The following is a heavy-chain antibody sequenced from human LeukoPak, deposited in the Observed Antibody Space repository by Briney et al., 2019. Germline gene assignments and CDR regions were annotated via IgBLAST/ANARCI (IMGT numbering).Heavy chain of an antibody. J-gene: IGHJ3*02. CDR2: IYSAGSI. CDR3: ARGGRANGVYDAFDI. CDR1: GFTVSSNS. D-gene: IGHD2-8*01. V-gene: IGHV3-53*01. Sequence: GGSLRLSCTVSGFTVSSNSMSWVRQAPGKGLEWVSFIYSAGSIYYSDSVKGRFTISRDNAKNSLYLQMNTLRAEDTALYYCARGGRANGVYDAFDIWGQGTIVTVSS.